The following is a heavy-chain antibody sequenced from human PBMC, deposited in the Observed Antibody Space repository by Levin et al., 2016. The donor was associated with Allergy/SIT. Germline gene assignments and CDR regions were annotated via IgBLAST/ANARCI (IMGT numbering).Heavy chain of an antibody. Sequence: GGSLRLSCSASGFTFSSYAMHWVRQAPGKGLEYVSAISSNGGSTYYADSVKGRFTISRDNSKNTLYLQMSSLRAEDTAVYYCVKLRPDSSGYIAFDIWGQGTMVTVSS. CDR2: ISSNGGST. D-gene: IGHD3-22*01. CDR1: GFTFSSYA. V-gene: IGHV3-64D*09. J-gene: IGHJ3*02. CDR3: VKLRPDSSGYIAFDI.